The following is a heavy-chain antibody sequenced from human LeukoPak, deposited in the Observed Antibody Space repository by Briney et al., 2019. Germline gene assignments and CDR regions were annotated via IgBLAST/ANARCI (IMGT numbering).Heavy chain of an antibody. CDR2: ISSSGGTI. Sequence: GGSLRLSCAASGFTFSSYEMNWVRQTPGKGLEWLSYISSSGGTIYYADSVKGRFTISRDNAKSSLYLQMNSLKTEDTAVYYCARCGSYYGALVDYWGQGTLVTVSS. D-gene: IGHD1-26*01. V-gene: IGHV3-48*03. CDR1: GFTFSSYE. J-gene: IGHJ4*02. CDR3: ARCGSYYGALVDY.